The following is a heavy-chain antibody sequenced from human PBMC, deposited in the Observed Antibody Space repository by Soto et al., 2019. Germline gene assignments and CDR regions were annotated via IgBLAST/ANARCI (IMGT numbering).Heavy chain of an antibody. CDR2: ISYDGSNK. CDR3: AKDQAANDYDSSGVDY. V-gene: IGHV3-30*18. D-gene: IGHD3-22*01. CDR1: GFTFSSYG. J-gene: IGHJ4*02. Sequence: QVQLVESGGGVVQPGRSLRLSCAASGFTFSSYGMHWVRQAPGKGLEWVAVISYDGSNKYYADSVKGRFTISKDNSKNTLNMQMNSMRAEDTAVDSGAKDQAANDYDSSGVDYWGQGTLVTVSS.